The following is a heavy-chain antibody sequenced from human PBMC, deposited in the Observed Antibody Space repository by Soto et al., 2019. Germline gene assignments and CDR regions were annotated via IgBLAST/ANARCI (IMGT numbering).Heavy chain of an antibody. CDR1: GGTFSSYA. J-gene: IGHJ4*02. CDR3: ARALDVDTALNLLDY. CDR2: IIPIFGTA. Sequence: SVKVSCKASGGTFSSYAISWVRQAPGQGLEWMGGIIPIFGTANYAQKFQGRVTITADESTSTAYMELSSLRSEDTAVYYCARALDVDTALNLLDYWGQGTLVTVSS. D-gene: IGHD5-18*01. V-gene: IGHV1-69*13.